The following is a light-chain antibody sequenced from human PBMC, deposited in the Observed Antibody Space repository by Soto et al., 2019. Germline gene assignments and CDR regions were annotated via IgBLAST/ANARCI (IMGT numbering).Light chain of an antibody. CDR3: QHFNSWPLL. CDR2: GAS. J-gene: IGKJ1*01. V-gene: IGKV3-15*01. CDR1: QNVKNR. Sequence: EIGMTQSSAMQSVSPGGRATLSFTASQNVKNRLAWYQQKAGQPPRLLIYGASTRATGIPARFSGSGSGTEFTLTISSLQSEDFAVYYCQHFNSWPLLFGQGTKV.